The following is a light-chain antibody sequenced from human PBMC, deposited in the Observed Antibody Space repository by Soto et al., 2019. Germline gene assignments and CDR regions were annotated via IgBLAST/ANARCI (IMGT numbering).Light chain of an antibody. CDR2: EVS. CDR1: SSDVGGYKY. V-gene: IGLV2-14*01. Sequence: QSVLTQPASVSGSPGQSITISCTGTSSDVGGYKYVSWYQQHPGKAPKLMIYEVSNRPSGVSNRFSGSKSGNTASLTISELQAEDEADYYCSSYTSSSTLVFGGGTKLTVL. CDR3: SSYTSSSTLV. J-gene: IGLJ3*02.